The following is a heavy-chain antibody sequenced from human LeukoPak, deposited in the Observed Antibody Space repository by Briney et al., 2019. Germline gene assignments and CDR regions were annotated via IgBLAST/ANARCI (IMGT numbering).Heavy chain of an antibody. CDR3: ASRGSTSEALYY. J-gene: IGHJ4*02. Sequence: ASVKVSCQASGYTFTSYGISWVRQAPGQGLEWMGWISAYNGNTYYAQKFQGRVTMTTDTTTSTAYMELRSLRSDDTAVYYCASRGSTSEALYYWGQGTLVTVSS. V-gene: IGHV1-18*01. CDR2: ISAYNGNT. D-gene: IGHD2-2*01. CDR1: GYTFTSYG.